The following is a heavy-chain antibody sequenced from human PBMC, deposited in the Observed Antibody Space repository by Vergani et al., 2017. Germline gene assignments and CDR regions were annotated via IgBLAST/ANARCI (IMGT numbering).Heavy chain of an antibody. Sequence: EVQLLESGGGSAQPGESLRLSCVASGFTFTAHGLNWARQAPGKGLEWVSGISASGAPTNYADSVKGRVTISRDNSKNTLYLQMNSLRVEDTAVYYCARAYVRYDWFDYWGQRTLVTVSS. V-gene: IGHV3-23*01. CDR1: GFTFTAHG. D-gene: IGHD1-20*01. CDR3: ARAYVRYDWFDY. J-gene: IGHJ4*01. CDR2: ISASGAPT.